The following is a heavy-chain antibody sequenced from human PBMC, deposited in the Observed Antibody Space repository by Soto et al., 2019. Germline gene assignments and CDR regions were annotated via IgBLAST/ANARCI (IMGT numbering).Heavy chain of an antibody. V-gene: IGHV4-4*02. CDR3: ARDRIPTPPNAFDI. CDR2: IYHSGST. CDR1: GGSISSSHW. J-gene: IGHJ3*02. D-gene: IGHD2-2*02. Sequence: PSETLSLTCAVSGGSISSSHWWSWVRPPPGKGLEWIGEIYHSGSTNYNPSLKSRVTISVDKSKNQFSLKLSSVTAADTAVYYCARDRIPTPPNAFDIWGQGTMVTVSS.